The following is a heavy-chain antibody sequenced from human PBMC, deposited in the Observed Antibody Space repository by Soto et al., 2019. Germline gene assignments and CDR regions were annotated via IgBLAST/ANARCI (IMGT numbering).Heavy chain of an antibody. CDR1: GYIFTSYY. Sequence: GASVKVSCKASGYIFTSYYLHWVRQAPGQGLEWMGWINPFDGSRMFAQSFQGRVTFTRDTSTSTVYMELSGLRSDDTAVYYCARSSTISRWLQVAYYFDPWGQGTLVTVSS. CDR2: INPFDGSR. CDR3: ARSSTISRWLQVAYYFDP. V-gene: IGHV1-46*01. J-gene: IGHJ5*02. D-gene: IGHD5-12*01.